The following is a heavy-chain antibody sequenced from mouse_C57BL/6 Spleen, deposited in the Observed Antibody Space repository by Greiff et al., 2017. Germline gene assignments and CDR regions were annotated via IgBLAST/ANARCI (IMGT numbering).Heavy chain of an antibody. Sequence: EVKLMESGAELVRPGASVKLSCTASGFNIKDDYMHWVKQRPEQGRVWIGWIDPENGDTEYASKFKGKATITADTSSNTAYLQLSSLTSEYTDVDYCTTAIYYGVAWFAHWGQGTLLTVSA. D-gene: IGHD2-1*01. CDR1: GFNIKDDY. CDR2: IDPENGDT. J-gene: IGHJ3*01. CDR3: TTAIYYGVAWFAH. V-gene: IGHV14-4*01.